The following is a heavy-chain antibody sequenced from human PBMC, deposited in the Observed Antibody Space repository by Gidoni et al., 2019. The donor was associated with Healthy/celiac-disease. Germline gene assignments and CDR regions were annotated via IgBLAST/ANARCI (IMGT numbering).Heavy chain of an antibody. CDR1: GGSISSSSYY. CDR2: LYYSGST. J-gene: IGHJ3*02. V-gene: IGHV4-39*01. D-gene: IGHD3-3*01. Sequence: QLQLQESGPGLVKPSETLSLTCTVSGGSISSSSYYWGWIRQPPGKGLEWIGSLYYSGSTYYNPSLKSRVTISVDTSKNQFSLKLSSVTAADTAVYYCARLLYYDFWSGYYAPNDAFDIWGQGTMVTVSS. CDR3: ARLLYYDFWSGYYAPNDAFDI.